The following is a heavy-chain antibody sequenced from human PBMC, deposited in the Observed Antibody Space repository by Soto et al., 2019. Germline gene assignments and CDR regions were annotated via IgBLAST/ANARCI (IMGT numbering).Heavy chain of an antibody. CDR3: VSLGGQQVVESIKYYYDSSGSGIDY. CDR2: ISSSSSTI. CDR1: GFTFSSYS. D-gene: IGHD3-22*01. Sequence: EVQLVESGGGLVQPGGSLRLSCAASGFTFSSYSMNWVRQAPGKGLEWVSYISSSSSTIYYADSVKGRFTISRDYAKNWLCLQMNSLRAEDTAVYYCVSLGGQQVVESIKYYYDSSGSGIDYWGQGTLVTVSS. V-gene: IGHV3-48*01. J-gene: IGHJ4*02.